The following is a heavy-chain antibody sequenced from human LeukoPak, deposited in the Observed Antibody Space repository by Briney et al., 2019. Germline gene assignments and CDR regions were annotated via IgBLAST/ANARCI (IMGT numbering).Heavy chain of an antibody. CDR1: GGTFSSYA. D-gene: IGHD1-26*01. J-gene: IGHJ4*02. CDR2: INPSGGST. Sequence: GASVKVSCKASGGTFSSYAISWVRQAPGQGLEWMGIINPSGGSTSYAQKFQGRVTMTRDMSTSTVYMELSSLRSEDTAVYYCARGGSSGNFDYWGQGTLVTVSS. CDR3: ARGGSSGNFDY. V-gene: IGHV1-46*01.